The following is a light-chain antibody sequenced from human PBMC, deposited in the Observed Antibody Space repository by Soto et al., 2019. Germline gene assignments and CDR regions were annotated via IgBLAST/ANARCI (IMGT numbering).Light chain of an antibody. J-gene: IGKJ1*01. Sequence: DIQMTQSPSSLSASVGERVTITCRASQGIRNDLGWYQQTQGKAPKSLIYAASSLQSGVPSRFRGSGSGTEFTLPLSRLQPEDFSTYYCLQHNSSPWTFGQGTKVDIK. CDR2: AAS. V-gene: IGKV1-17*01. CDR1: QGIRND. CDR3: LQHNSSPWT.